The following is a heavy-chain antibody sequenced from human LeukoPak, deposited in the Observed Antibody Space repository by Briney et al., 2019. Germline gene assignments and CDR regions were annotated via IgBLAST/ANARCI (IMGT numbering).Heavy chain of an antibody. Sequence: PGGSLRLSCAASRFTFSSYWMSWVRQAPGKGLEWVANIKQDGSEKYYVDSVKGRFTISRDNAKNSLYLQMNSLRAEDTAVYYCARSYSSSWYGWGTGNWFDPWGQGTLVTVSS. CDR1: RFTFSSYW. D-gene: IGHD6-13*01. CDR2: IKQDGSEK. CDR3: ARSYSSSWYGWGTGNWFDP. V-gene: IGHV3-7*01. J-gene: IGHJ5*02.